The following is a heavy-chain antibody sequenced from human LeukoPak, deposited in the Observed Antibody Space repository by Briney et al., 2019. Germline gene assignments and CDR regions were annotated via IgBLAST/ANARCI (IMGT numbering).Heavy chain of an antibody. D-gene: IGHD1-26*01. Sequence: PSETLSLTCTVSGGSISSYYWSWIRQPPGEGLEWIGYIYYSGGANYSPSLKSRVTMSVDTSKNQFSLKLSSVTAADTAVYYCARRHREGGFDYWGQGTLVTVSS. CDR3: ARRHREGGFDY. CDR2: IYYSGGA. CDR1: GGSISSYY. J-gene: IGHJ4*02. V-gene: IGHV4-59*08.